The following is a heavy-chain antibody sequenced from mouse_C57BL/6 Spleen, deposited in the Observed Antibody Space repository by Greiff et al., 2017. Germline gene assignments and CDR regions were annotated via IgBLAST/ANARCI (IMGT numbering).Heavy chain of an antibody. CDR2: IYPGSGST. D-gene: IGHD3-1*01. CDR1: GYTFTSYW. J-gene: IGHJ2*01. Sequence: QVQLQQPGAELVKPGASVKMSCKASGYTFTSYWITWVKQRPGQGLEWIGDIYPGSGSTNYNEKFKSKATLPVDTSSSTAYMHLSSLTSEDSAVYFFAKGGRPLGYWGQGTTLTVSS. V-gene: IGHV1-55*01. CDR3: AKGGRPLGY.